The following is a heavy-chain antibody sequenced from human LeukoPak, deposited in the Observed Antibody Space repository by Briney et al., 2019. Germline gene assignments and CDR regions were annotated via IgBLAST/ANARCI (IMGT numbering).Heavy chain of an antibody. CDR2: IHHSGST. J-gene: IGHJ4*02. V-gene: IGHV4-38-2*02. D-gene: IGHD1-26*01. CDR3: ARYSGSYFFDY. CDR1: GYSISSGYY. Sequence: SETLSLTCTVSGYSISSGYYWGWIRQPPGKGLEWIGSIHHSGSTYYNPSLKSRVTISVDTSKNQFSLKLSSVTAADTAVYYCARYSGSYFFDYWGQGTLVTVSS.